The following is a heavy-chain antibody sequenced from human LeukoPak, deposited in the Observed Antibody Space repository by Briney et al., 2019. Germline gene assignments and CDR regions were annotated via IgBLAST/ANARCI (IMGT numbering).Heavy chain of an antibody. CDR1: GFTFSGSA. V-gene: IGHV3-73*01. Sequence: GGTLKLSCAASGFTFSGSAMHWVRQASGKGLEWVGRIRSKANSYATAYAESVKGRFTISRDDSKNTAYLQMNSLKTEDTAVYYCSSADWGYFQHWGQGTLVTVSS. D-gene: IGHD7-27*01. CDR2: IRSKANSYAT. J-gene: IGHJ1*01. CDR3: SSADWGYFQH.